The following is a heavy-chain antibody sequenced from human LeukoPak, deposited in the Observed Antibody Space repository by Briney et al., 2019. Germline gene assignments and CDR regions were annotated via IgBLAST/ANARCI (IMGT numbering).Heavy chain of an antibody. CDR1: GSTFSNYA. Sequence: GGSLRLSCAASGSTFSNYAMHWVRQAPGNGLEWVAVISYDGSNEYYADSVKGRFTISRDNSKNTVYLQMNSLRAEDTAVYYCARGETSSYDYWGQGTLVTVSS. J-gene: IGHJ4*02. V-gene: IGHV3-30*14. CDR2: ISYDGSNE. CDR3: ARGETSSYDY. D-gene: IGHD2-2*01.